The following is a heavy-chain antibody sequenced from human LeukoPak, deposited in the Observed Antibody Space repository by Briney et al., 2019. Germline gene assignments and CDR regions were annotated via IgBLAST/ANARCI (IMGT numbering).Heavy chain of an antibody. CDR3: ARGRTGIAVAGSWFDI. D-gene: IGHD6-19*01. CDR2: ISSSSSYI. V-gene: IGHV3-21*01. CDR1: GFTFSSYS. J-gene: IGHJ3*02. Sequence: GGSLRLSCAASGFTFSSYSMNWVRQAPGKGLEWVSSISSSSSYIYYADSVKARFTISRDNAKNSLYLQMNSLRAEDTAVYYCARGRTGIAVAGSWFDIWGQGTMVTVSS.